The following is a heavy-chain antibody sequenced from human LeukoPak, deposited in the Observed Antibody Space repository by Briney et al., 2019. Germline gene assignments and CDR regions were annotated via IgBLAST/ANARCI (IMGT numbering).Heavy chain of an antibody. CDR3: ARLSGLYEWDFDY. CDR1: GYSFTNYW. CDR2: IYPDDSDS. Sequence: GESLKISCKGSGYSFTNYWIGWVRPMPAKGLEWMGIIYPDDSDSRYSPSFQGQVIISADKSIGTAYLQWSSLKASDTAMYYCARLSGLYEWDFDYWGQGTLVTVSS. D-gene: IGHD1-26*01. V-gene: IGHV5-51*01. J-gene: IGHJ4*02.